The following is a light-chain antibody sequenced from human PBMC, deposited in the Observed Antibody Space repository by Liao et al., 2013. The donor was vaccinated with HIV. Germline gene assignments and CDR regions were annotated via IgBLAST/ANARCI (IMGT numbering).Light chain of an antibody. CDR2: QDN. Sequence: SYELTQPPSVSVSPGQTASITCSGDKLGDEYACWYQQKPGQSPVLVIYQDNKRPSGIPERFSGSNSGNTATLTISGTQAMDEADFYCQAWDSTTAVFGSGTTVTVL. CDR3: QAWDSTTAV. V-gene: IGLV3-1*01. J-gene: IGLJ1*01. CDR1: KLGDEY.